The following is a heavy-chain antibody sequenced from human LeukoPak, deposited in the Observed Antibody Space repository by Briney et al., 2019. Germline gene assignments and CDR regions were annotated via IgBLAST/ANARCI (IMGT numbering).Heavy chain of an antibody. CDR3: ARALNDDFWSGTYNWFDP. J-gene: IGHJ5*02. CDR2: IYYSGST. D-gene: IGHD3-3*01. V-gene: IGHV4-59*01. CDR1: GGSISGYY. Sequence: SETLSLTCTVSGGSISGYYWTWIRQPPGKGLEWVGYIYYSGSTNYNPSLKSRVTISVDTSKNQFSLKLSSVTAADTAVYYCARALNDDFWSGTYNWFDPWGQGTLVTVSS.